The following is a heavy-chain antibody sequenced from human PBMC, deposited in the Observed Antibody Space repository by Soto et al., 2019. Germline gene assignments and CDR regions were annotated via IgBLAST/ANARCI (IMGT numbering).Heavy chain of an antibody. D-gene: IGHD5-12*01. CDR1: GGSISSGDYY. J-gene: IGHJ4*02. CDR3: ARGSTRGYSGYAYPNNYYFDY. V-gene: IGHV4-30-4*01. CDR2: IYYSGST. Sequence: LSLTCTVSGGSISSGDYYWSWIRQPPGKGLEWIGYIYYSGSTYYNPSLKSRVTISVDTSKNQFSLKLSSVTAADTAVYYCARGSTRGYSGYAYPNNYYFDYWGQGTLVTVSS.